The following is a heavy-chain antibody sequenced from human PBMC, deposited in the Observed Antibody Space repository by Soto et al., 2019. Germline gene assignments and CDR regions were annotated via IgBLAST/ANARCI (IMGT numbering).Heavy chain of an antibody. CDR2: ISWNSGSI. J-gene: IGHJ5*02. Sequence: EVQLVKSGGGLVQPGRSLRLSCAASGFTFDDYAMHWVRQAPGKGLEWVSGISWNSGSIGYADSVKGRFTISRDNAKNSLYLQMNSLRAEDTALYYCAKGVAPTPFSLKYNWFDPWGQGTLVTVSS. V-gene: IGHV3-9*01. D-gene: IGHD2-15*01. CDR1: GFTFDDYA. CDR3: AKGVAPTPFSLKYNWFDP.